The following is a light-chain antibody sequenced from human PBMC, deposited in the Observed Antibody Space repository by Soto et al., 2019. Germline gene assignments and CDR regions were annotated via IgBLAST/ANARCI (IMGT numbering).Light chain of an antibody. CDR1: QSVSSN. J-gene: IGKJ1*01. V-gene: IGKV3-15*01. CDR2: GAS. CDR3: QHYYSWRPR. Sequence: EIEMTQSPATLSVSPGEEATLSCRASQSVSSNLAWYQQKPGQAPRLLIYGASTRATGIPARFSGSGSGTEFTLPISRLLAEDSAVYYFQHYYSWRPRFGQGTKVEIK.